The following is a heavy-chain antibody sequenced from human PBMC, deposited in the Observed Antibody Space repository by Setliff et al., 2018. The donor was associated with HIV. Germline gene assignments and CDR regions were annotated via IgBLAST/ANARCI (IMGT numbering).Heavy chain of an antibody. V-gene: IGHV4-4*08. CDR2: IYTSGST. D-gene: IGHD3-22*01. CDR1: GGSISSYY. J-gene: IGHJ6*03. Sequence: SETLSLTCTVSGGSISSYYWSWIRQPPGKGLEWIGYIYTSGSTNYNPSLKSRVTISVDTSRNQFSLKLISVPAADTAVYYRARGPGHDSSCYYYDYYYMNVLGKGTTVTVSS. CDR3: ARGPGHDSSCYYYDYYYMNV.